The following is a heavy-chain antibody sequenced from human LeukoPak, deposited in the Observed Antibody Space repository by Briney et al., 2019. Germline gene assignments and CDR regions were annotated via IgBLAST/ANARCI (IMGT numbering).Heavy chain of an antibody. D-gene: IGHD3-22*01. V-gene: IGHV1-8*01. Sequence: GAAVRVSFKASGYTFTIYDINWVRQATGQGRERMGWMNPNRGNTGYAQKFQGRVTMTRNTSISTAYMELSSLRSEDTAVYYCARERKYYYDSSGRSDYWGQGTLVTVSS. CDR1: GYTFTIYD. CDR3: ARERKYYYDSSGRSDY. CDR2: MNPNRGNT. J-gene: IGHJ4*02.